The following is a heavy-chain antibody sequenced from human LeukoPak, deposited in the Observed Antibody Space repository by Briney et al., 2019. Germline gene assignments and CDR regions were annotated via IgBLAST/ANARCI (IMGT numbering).Heavy chain of an antibody. V-gene: IGHV4-38-2*02. CDR1: GYSISSGYY. CDR3: ARGTSGYYDSSGYTDY. Sequence: PSETLSLTCTVSGYSISSGYYWGWIRQPPGKGLEWIGSIYHSGSTYYNPSLKSRVTISVDTSKNQFSLKLSSVTAADTAVYYCARGTSGYYDSSGYTDYWGQGTLVTVSS. CDR2: IYHSGST. J-gene: IGHJ4*02. D-gene: IGHD3-22*01.